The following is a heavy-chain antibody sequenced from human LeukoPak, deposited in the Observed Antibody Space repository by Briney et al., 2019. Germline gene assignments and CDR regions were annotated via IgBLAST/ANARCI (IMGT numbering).Heavy chain of an antibody. D-gene: IGHD1-1*01. V-gene: IGHV3-30*18. CDR2: ISYDGSNK. J-gene: IGHJ3*02. CDR1: GFTFSSYG. Sequence: PGGSLRLSCAASGFTFSSYGMHWVRQAPGKGLEWVAVISYDGSNKYYADSVKGRFTISRDNSKNTLYLQMNSLRAEDTAVYYCAKPLRGPNGLDAFDIWGQGTMVTVSS. CDR3: AKPLRGPNGLDAFDI.